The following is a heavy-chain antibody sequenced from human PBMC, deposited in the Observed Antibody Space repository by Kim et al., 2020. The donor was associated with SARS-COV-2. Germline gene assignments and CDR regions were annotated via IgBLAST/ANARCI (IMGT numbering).Heavy chain of an antibody. CDR3: ARNGDDSSGWYYYYYMDV. Sequence: SETLSLTCTVSGGSISSYYWSWIRQPPGKGLEWIGYIYYSGSTNYNPSLKSRVTISVDTSKNQFSLKLSSVTAADTAVYYCARNGDDSSGWYYYYYMDVWGKGTTVTVSS. J-gene: IGHJ6*03. D-gene: IGHD6-19*01. V-gene: IGHV4-59*01. CDR2: IYYSGST. CDR1: GGSISSYY.